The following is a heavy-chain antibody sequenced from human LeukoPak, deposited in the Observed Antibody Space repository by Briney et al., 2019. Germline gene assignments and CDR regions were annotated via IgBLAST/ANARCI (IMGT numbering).Heavy chain of an antibody. D-gene: IGHD2-2*01. J-gene: IGHJ6*02. CDR3: ARGDCSSTSCYDYYYYGMDV. V-gene: IGHV5-51*01. CDR1: GYSFTSYW. Sequence: GESLKISCKGSGYSFTSYWIDWVRQMPGKGLEWMGSIYPGDSATRSSPSFQGQVTISADKSISTAYLQWSSLKASDTAMYYCARGDCSSTSCYDYYYYGMDVWGQGTTVTVSS. CDR2: IYPGDSAT.